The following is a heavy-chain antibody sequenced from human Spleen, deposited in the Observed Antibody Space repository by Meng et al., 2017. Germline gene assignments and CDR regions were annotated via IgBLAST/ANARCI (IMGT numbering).Heavy chain of an antibody. CDR1: GYTFSDYH. V-gene: IGHV1-46*01. Sequence: ASVKVSCKASGYTFSDYHMHWVRQAPGQGLEWMGIINPSGGGTRYAQKFQGRVTMSRDTSTSTVYMELSSLTSDDTAVYYCARVSRMLRGVLVTGHFDYWGQGRLVTVSS. CDR3: ARVSRMLRGVLVTGHFDY. J-gene: IGHJ4*02. CDR2: INPSGGGT. D-gene: IGHD3-10*01.